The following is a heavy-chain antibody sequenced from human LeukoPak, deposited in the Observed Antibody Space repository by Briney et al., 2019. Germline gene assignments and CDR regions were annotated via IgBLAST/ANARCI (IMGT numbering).Heavy chain of an antibody. CDR3: ARVVVGGYSYGPLDY. Sequence: SETLSLTCTVSGGSISSGDYYWSWIRQPPGKGVEWIGYIYYSGSTYYNPSLKSRVTISVDTSKNQFSLKLSSVTAADTAVYYCARVVVGGYSYGPLDYWGQGTLVTVSS. V-gene: IGHV4-30-4*01. J-gene: IGHJ4*02. D-gene: IGHD5-18*01. CDR2: IYYSGST. CDR1: GGSISSGDYY.